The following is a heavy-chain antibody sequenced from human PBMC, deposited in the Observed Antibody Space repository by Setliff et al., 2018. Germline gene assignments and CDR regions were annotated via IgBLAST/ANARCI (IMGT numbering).Heavy chain of an antibody. CDR2: ISNSGTVI. D-gene: IGHD3-16*01. J-gene: IGHJ4*02. CDR1: GFTFSDFY. CDR3: ARDQGSYGYRAFDS. Sequence: GGSLRLSCATSGFTFSDFYMSWVRQSPGKGLEWISYISNSGTVIYSAESVEGRFTTSRDNAKNSLYLQMNSLRAEDTAVYYCARDQGSYGYRAFDSWGQGALVTVSS. V-gene: IGHV3-11*04.